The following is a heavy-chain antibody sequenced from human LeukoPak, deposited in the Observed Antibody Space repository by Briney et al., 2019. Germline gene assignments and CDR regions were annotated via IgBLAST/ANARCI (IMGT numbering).Heavy chain of an antibody. CDR3: ARLVVVAAPIDY. CDR2: IYPGDSDT. CDR1: GYIFTSYW. D-gene: IGHD2-15*01. V-gene: IGHV5-51*01. J-gene: IGHJ4*02. Sequence: GASLKISCKGSGYIFTSYWIGWVRQLPGKGLEWLGIIYPGDSDTRYSPSFQGQVTISADKSISTAYLQWSSLKASDTAMYYCARLVVVAAPIDYWGQGTLVTVSS.